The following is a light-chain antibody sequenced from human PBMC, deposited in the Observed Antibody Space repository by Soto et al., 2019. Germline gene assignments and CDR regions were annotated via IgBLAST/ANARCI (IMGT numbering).Light chain of an antibody. J-gene: IGLJ2*01. CDR3: SSYTSSNTLI. Sequence: QSVLTQPASVSGSPVQSITISCTGTSSDVGGYNYVSWFQQSPGKAPKVMIYEVTNRPSGVSNRFSGSKSGNTASLTISGLQAEDEDDYYCSSYTSSNTLIFGGGTKLTVL. CDR2: EVT. V-gene: IGLV2-14*01. CDR1: SSDVGGYNY.